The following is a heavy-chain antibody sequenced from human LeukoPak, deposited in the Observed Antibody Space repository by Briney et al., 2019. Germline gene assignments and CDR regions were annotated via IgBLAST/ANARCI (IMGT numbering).Heavy chain of an antibody. V-gene: IGHV3-7*04. Sequence: GGSLRLSCAASGFIFSNYWMSWVRQAPGKGLEWVANIRPDGSEAHYVDSVKGRFTISRDNAKNSLYLQMNSLRAEDAAVFYCARDHSYYFDTTGYYYDAFDIWGQGTMVTVSS. D-gene: IGHD3-22*01. CDR2: IRPDGSEA. CDR1: GFIFSNYW. CDR3: ARDHSYYFDTTGYYYDAFDI. J-gene: IGHJ3*02.